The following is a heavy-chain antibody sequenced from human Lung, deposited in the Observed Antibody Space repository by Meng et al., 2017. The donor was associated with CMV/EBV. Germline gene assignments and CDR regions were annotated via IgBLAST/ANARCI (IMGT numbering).Heavy chain of an antibody. V-gene: IGHV3-15*01. J-gene: IGHJ3*02. CDR1: GFTFSDAW. Sequence: LXXAASGFTFSDAWMTWVRQPPGKGLEWLGRIKSDTDGGTTDYAAPLKGRFTISRDDSKNTLFLQMNSLKTEDTAMYYCTTDTSGGYSYDIWGQGXLVTVSS. D-gene: IGHD3-10*01. CDR2: IKSDTDGGTT. CDR3: TTDTSGGYSYDI.